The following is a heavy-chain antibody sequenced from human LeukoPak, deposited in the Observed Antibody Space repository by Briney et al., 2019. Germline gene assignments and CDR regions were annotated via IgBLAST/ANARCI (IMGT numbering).Heavy chain of an antibody. J-gene: IGHJ6*02. Sequence: PGRSLRLSCAGSGFTLSSYGMHWGGQAPGKGLEWVAVIWYDGSNKYYADSVKGRFTISRDNSTHTLYLHMNSLRAEDTAVYYCARVLNRYYYGSGGYYHPGTHHYYYYYGMDVWGQGTTVTVSS. CDR3: ARVLNRYYYGSGGYYHPGTHHYYYYYGMDV. V-gene: IGHV3-33*01. D-gene: IGHD3-10*01. CDR1: GFTLSSYG. CDR2: IWYDGSNK.